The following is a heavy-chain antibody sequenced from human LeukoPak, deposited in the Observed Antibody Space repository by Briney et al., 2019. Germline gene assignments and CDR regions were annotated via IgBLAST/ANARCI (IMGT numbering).Heavy chain of an antibody. D-gene: IGHD2-2*01. V-gene: IGHV3-53*01. CDR3: ARDPHPTAPDYYYYGMDV. J-gene: IGHJ6*02. CDR1: GFTVSSNY. Sequence: GGSLRLSCAASGFTVSSNYMSWVRQAPGKGLEWVSVIYSGGSTYYADSVKGRFTISRDNSKNTLYLQMNSLRAEDTAVYYCARDPHPTAPDYYYYGMDVWGQGTTVTVSS. CDR2: IYSGGST.